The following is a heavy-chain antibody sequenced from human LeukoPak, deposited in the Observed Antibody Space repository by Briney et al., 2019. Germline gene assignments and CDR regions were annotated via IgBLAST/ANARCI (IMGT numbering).Heavy chain of an antibody. D-gene: IGHD2-8*01. CDR2: IHPNNGGV. CDR3: VKDAPNGSVDF. Sequence: GGSLRLSCVTSGFTFERYVMHWMRLAPGKGLECVSSIHPNNGGVGYAASVRGRFAISRDNARNSLYLEMTSLRPEDTAVYYCVKDAPNGSVDFWGRGTLVTVSS. CDR1: GFTFERYV. V-gene: IGHV3-9*01. J-gene: IGHJ4*02.